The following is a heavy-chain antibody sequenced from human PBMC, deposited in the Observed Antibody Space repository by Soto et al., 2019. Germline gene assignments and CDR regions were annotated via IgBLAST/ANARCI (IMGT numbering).Heavy chain of an antibody. J-gene: IGHJ4*01. CDR2: ISSSINYI. CDR3: ARDLASYSSGWPGN. V-gene: IGHV3-21*01. D-gene: IGHD6-19*01. Sequence: GGSLRRSWAAYGFTFSSYTMCWVRQAPGKGLEWVSSISSSINYIYYADSVKGRFTISRDDAKNSLYLQMNSLRAEDTAVYYCARDLASYSSGWPGNWGQGTMVTVSS. CDR1: GFTFSSYT.